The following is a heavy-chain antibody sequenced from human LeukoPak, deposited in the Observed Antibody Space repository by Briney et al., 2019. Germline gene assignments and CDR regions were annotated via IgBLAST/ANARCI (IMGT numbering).Heavy chain of an antibody. V-gene: IGHV3-30*18. Sequence: PGGSLRLSCAASGFTFSSYAMSWVRQAPGKGLEWVAVISYDGSNKYYADSVKGRFTISRDNSKNTLYLQMNSLRAEDTAVYYCAKDLSHDSSGYYYLWGQGTLVTVSS. D-gene: IGHD3-22*01. CDR3: AKDLSHDSSGYYYL. CDR1: GFTFSSYA. J-gene: IGHJ5*02. CDR2: ISYDGSNK.